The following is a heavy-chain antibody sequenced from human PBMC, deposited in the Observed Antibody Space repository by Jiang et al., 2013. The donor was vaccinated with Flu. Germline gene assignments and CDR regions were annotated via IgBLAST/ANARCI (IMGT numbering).Heavy chain of an antibody. V-gene: IGHV6-1*01. Sequence: TLSLTCAISGDSVSSNSAAWNWIRQSPSRGLEWLGRTYYRSKWYNDYAVSVKSRITINPDTSKNQFSLQLNSVTPEDTAVYYCARVCYDFWSGYNATYYYYYYGMDVWGQGTTVTVSS. J-gene: IGHJ6*02. CDR3: ARVCYDFWSGYNATYYYYYYGMDV. D-gene: IGHD3-3*01. CDR1: GDSVSSNSAA. CDR2: TYYRSKWYN.